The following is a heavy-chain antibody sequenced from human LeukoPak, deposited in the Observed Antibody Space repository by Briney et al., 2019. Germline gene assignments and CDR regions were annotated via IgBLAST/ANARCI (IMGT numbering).Heavy chain of an antibody. J-gene: IGHJ6*04. CDR2: INPNSGGT. CDR3: ARDLGAPTTATTPYYYYGMDV. CDR1: GYTFTGYY. Sequence: ASVKVSCKASGYTFTGYYMHWVRQAPGQGLEWMGWINPNSGGTNYAQKFQGWVTMTRDTSISTAYMELSRLRSDDTAVYYCARDLGAPTTATTPYYYYGMDVWGKGTTVTVSS. D-gene: IGHD4-17*01. V-gene: IGHV1-2*04.